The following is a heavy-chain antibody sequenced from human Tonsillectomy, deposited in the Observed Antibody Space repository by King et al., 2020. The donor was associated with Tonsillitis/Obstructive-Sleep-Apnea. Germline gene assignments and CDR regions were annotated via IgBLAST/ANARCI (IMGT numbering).Heavy chain of an antibody. CDR1: GFTFSSYW. V-gene: IGHV3-7*01. CDR2: IKQDGSEK. Sequence: VQLVQSGGGLVQPGGSLRLSCAASGFTFSSYWMSWVRQAPGKGLEWVGNIKQDGSEKYYMDSVKGRFTISRDNAKNSLYLQMNSLRAEDTAVYYCAREVVLWDSDSDYGGQGTLVIVSS. CDR3: AREVVLWDSDSDY. J-gene: IGHJ4*02. D-gene: IGHD2-8*01.